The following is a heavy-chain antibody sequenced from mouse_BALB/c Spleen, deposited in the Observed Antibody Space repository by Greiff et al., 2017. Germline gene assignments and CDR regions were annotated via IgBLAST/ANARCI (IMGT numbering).Heavy chain of an antibody. Sequence: EVKVVESGGGLVQPGGSLRLSCAPSGFTFTDYYMSWVRPPPGKALEWLGFIRNKANGYTTEYSASVKGRFTISRDNSQSILYLQMNTLRAEASATYYCARVYYGNYLAMDYWGQGTSGTVSS. CDR3: ARVYYGNYLAMDY. CDR2: IRNKANGYTT. D-gene: IGHD2-1*01. J-gene: IGHJ4*01. CDR1: GFTFTDYY. V-gene: IGHV7-3*02.